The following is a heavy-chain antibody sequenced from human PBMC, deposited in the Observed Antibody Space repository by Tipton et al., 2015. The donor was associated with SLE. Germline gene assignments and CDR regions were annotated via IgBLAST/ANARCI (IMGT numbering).Heavy chain of an antibody. J-gene: IGHJ4*02. D-gene: IGHD6-13*01. CDR3: ATLTPAAAVFDY. V-gene: IGHV1-69-2*01. CDR1: GYTFTDYY. CDR2: VDPEDGET. Sequence: QSGAEVRKPGATVKISCKVSGYTFTDYYMHWVQQAPGKGLEWVGLVDPEDGETIYAEKFQGRITITADASTDTADMELSSLGSEDTAVYYCATLTPAAAVFDYWGQGTLVTVYS.